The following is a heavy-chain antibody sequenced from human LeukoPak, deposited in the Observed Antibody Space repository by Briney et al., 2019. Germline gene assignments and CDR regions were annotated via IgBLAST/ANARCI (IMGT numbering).Heavy chain of an antibody. CDR1: GYSFTSYW. J-gene: IGHJ4*02. V-gene: IGHV5-51*01. Sequence: PGESLKISCKGSGYSFTSYWIGWVRQMPGKGLEWMGIIYPGDSDTRYSPSFQGQVTISADKSISTAYLQWSSLKASDTAMYYCARRYNSGSYSIYYFDYWGQGTLVTVSS. D-gene: IGHD1-26*01. CDR3: ARRYNSGSYSIYYFDY. CDR2: IYPGDSDT.